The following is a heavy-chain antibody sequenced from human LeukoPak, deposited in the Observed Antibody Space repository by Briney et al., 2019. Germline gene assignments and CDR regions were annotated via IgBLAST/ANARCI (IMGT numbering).Heavy chain of an antibody. CDR1: GYTFTSYD. V-gene: IGHV1-8*01. CDR3: ARRLGYYYGMDV. J-gene: IGHJ6*02. CDR2: MNPNSGNT. D-gene: IGHD3-22*01. Sequence: ASVKVPCKASGYTFTSYDINWVRQATGQGLEWMGWMNPNSGNTGYAQKFQGRVTMTRNTSISTAYMELSSLRSEDTAVYYCARRLGYYYGMDVWGQGTTVTVSS.